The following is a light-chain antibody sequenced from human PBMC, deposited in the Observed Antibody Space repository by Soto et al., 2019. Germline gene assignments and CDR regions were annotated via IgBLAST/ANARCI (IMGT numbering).Light chain of an antibody. CDR3: QAWDSSTVV. CDR1: TLGDRF. V-gene: IGLV3-1*01. J-gene: IGLJ2*01. CDR2: QDD. Sequence: SYELTQSPSVSVSPGQTATITCSGDTLGDRFASWYQQKPGQSPVLVIYQDDKRPSGIPERFSGSKSGNTATLTISGTQAMDESDYSCQAWDSSTVVFGGGTKLTVL.